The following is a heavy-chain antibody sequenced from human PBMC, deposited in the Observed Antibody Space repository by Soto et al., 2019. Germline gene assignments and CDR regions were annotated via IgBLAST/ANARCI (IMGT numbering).Heavy chain of an antibody. D-gene: IGHD6-13*01. CDR1: GGSISSYF. V-gene: IGHV4-4*07. CDR3: ATPSLSSSWYHYYYYTMDV. CDR2: IDTSGST. J-gene: IGHJ6*02. Sequence: SETLSLTXAVSGGSISSYFWTWVRQPAGKGLEWIGRIDTSGSTNYNPSLKSRVTMSVDTSKNQFSLRLTSVTAADTAVYYCATPSLSSSWYHYYYYTMDVWGQGTTVTVSS.